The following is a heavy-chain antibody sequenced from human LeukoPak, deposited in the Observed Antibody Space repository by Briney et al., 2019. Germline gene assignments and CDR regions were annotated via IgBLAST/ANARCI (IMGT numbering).Heavy chain of an antibody. J-gene: IGHJ4*02. V-gene: IGHV3-23*01. CDR3: AKSQGIRGYYFDY. D-gene: IGHD5-18*01. CDR1: GFTFSSSA. CDR2: ISNNGGYT. Sequence: GGSLRLSCAASGFTFSSSAMSWVRQAPGKGLEWVSAISNNGGYTYYADSVQGRFTISRDNSKSTLCLQMNSLRAEDTAVYYCAKSQGIRGYYFDYWGQGTLVTVSS.